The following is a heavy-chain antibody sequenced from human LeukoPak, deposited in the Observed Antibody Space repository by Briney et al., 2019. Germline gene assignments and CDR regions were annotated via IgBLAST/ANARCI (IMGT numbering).Heavy chain of an antibody. V-gene: IGHV3-15*01. D-gene: IGHD7-27*01. Sequence: GGSLRLSCTASGLIFRDAWWVWVRQAPGKGLEWIARVKRETEGRSTDYAAPVRGRFVISRDDSKYMVQLQMSSLKIEDTGVYFCANEAWGKGDYWGQGTPVIIST. CDR1: GLIFRDAW. CDR2: VKRETEGRST. J-gene: IGHJ4*02. CDR3: ANEAWGKGDY.